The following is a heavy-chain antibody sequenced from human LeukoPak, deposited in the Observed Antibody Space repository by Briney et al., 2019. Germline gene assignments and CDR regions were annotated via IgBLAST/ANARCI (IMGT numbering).Heavy chain of an antibody. CDR3: ARLRAYYYYYMDV. CDR2: INHSGST. CDR1: GGSFSGYY. Sequence: PSETLSLTCAVYGGSFSGYYWSWIRQPPGKGLEWIGEINHSGSTNYNPSLKSRVTISVDTSKNQFSLKLSSVTAADTAVYYCARLRAYYYYYMDVWGKGTTVTVSS. J-gene: IGHJ6*03. V-gene: IGHV4-34*01.